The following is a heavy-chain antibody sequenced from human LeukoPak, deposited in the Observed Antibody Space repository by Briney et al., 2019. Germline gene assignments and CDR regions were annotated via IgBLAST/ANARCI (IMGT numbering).Heavy chain of an antibody. J-gene: IGHJ4*02. CDR3: ARGLGLDY. CDR2: INPSSGGT. Sequence: ASVKVSCKPSGYSLNAYYIHWVRQAPGQGIEWMGWINPSSGGTKYAQKFQGRVTMARDTSISTTYMELTRLTSDDTAVYYCARGLGLDYWGQGTLVTVSS. V-gene: IGHV1-2*02. CDR1: GYSLNAYY. D-gene: IGHD4-11*01.